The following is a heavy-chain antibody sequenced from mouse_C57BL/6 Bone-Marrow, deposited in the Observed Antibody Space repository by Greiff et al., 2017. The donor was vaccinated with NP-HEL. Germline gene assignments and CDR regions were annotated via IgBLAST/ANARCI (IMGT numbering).Heavy chain of an antibody. D-gene: IGHD4-1*01. J-gene: IGHJ4*01. Sequence: EVQLVESGGGLVKPGGSLKLSCAASGLTFSSYAMSWVRQTPEKRLEWVATISDGGSYTYYPDNVKGRFTISRDNAKNNLYLQMSHLKSEDTAMYYCAREVPNWDCYAMDYWGQGTSVTVSS. CDR1: GLTFSSYA. CDR3: AREVPNWDCYAMDY. CDR2: ISDGGSYT. V-gene: IGHV5-4*01.